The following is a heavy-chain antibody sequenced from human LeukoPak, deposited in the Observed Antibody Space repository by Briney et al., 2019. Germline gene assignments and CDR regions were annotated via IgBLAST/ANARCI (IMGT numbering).Heavy chain of an antibody. CDR1: GGTFSSYA. J-gene: IGHJ3*02. V-gene: IGHV1-69*04. D-gene: IGHD1-26*01. CDR2: IIPILGIA. CDR3: ARSRWELWSLAFDI. Sequence: SVKVSCKASGGTFSSYAISWVRQAPGQGLEWMGRIIPILGIANYAQKFQGRATITADKSTSTAYMELSSLRSEDTAVYYCARSRWELWSLAFDIWGQGTMVTVSS.